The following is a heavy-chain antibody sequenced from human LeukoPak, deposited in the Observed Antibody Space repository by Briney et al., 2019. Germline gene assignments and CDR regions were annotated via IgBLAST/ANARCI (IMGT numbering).Heavy chain of an antibody. V-gene: IGHV3-23*01. CDR3: AKATVTHLIDY. Sequence: PGRSLRLSCAASGFTFSTCGMHWVRQAPGKGLEWVSTSASGGSSYYADSVKGRFTISRDNSKNTLYLQMNSLGAEDTAVYYCAKATVTHLIDYWGQGTLVTVSS. D-gene: IGHD4-17*01. CDR1: GFTFSTCG. CDR2: SASGGSS. J-gene: IGHJ4*02.